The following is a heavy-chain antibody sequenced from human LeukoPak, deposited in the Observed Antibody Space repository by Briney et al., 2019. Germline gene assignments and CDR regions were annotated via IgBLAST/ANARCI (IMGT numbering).Heavy chain of an antibody. V-gene: IGHV4-34*01. CDR2: INHSGSA. Sequence: PSETLCLTCAIYGGSFSGYYWSWIRQPPGKGLEWIGEINHSGSANYNPSLKSRVTISVDTSKNQFSLKLSSVTAADTAVYYCARGKKAPPNIVVVPAAIPGAYNWFDPWGQGTLVTVSS. J-gene: IGHJ5*02. CDR3: ARGKKAPPNIVVVPAAIPGAYNWFDP. D-gene: IGHD2-2*02. CDR1: GGSFSGYY.